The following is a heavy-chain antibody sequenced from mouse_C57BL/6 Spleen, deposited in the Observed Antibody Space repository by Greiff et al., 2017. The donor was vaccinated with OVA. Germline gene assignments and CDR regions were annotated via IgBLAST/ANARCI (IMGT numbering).Heavy chain of an antibody. CDR3: ARRYYGSSLDY. CDR2: IDPSDSYT. Sequence: QVQLQQPGAELVMPGASVKLSCKASGYTFTSYWMHWVKQRPGQGLEWIGEIDPSDSYTNYNQKFKGKSTLTVDKSSSTAYMQRSSLTSEDSAVYYCARRYYGSSLDYWGQGTTLTVSS. CDR1: GYTFTSYW. D-gene: IGHD1-1*01. J-gene: IGHJ2*01. V-gene: IGHV1-69*01.